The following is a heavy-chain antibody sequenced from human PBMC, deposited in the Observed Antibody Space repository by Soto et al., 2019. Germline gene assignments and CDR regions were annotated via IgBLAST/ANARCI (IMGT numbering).Heavy chain of an antibody. Sequence: GGSLRLSCTTSGFTFGYYSLSWVRQAPGKGLEWVGFIRRNAYGGTTDYAASVKGRFTISRDDSKSIAYLQMNSLRTEDTALYYCTRASSLDFDFWGQGTLVTVSS. CDR3: TRASSLDFDF. D-gene: IGHD3-16*01. V-gene: IGHV3-49*04. CDR1: GFTFGYYS. J-gene: IGHJ4*02. CDR2: IRRNAYGGTT.